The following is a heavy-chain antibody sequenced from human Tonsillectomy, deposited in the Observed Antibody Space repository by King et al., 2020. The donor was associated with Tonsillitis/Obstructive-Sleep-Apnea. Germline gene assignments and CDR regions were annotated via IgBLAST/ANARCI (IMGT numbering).Heavy chain of an antibody. CDR1: GGSISSSNW. J-gene: IGHJ4*02. CDR3: ARVKLGGYTLYYFDY. D-gene: IGHD3-16*01. CDR2: IYHSGST. Sequence: LQLQESGPGLVKPSGTLSLTCAVSGGSISSSNWWSWVRQPPGKGLEWIGEIYHSGSTNYNPSLKSRVTISVDKSKNQVSLKLSSVTAADTAVYYCARVKLGGYTLYYFDYWGQGTLVTVSS. V-gene: IGHV4-4*02.